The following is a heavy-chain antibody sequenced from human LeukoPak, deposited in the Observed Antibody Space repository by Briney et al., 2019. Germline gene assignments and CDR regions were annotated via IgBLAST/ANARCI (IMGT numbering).Heavy chain of an antibody. V-gene: IGHV3-53*01. CDR3: ARETVRGVFDY. CDR1: GFTVRSNY. CDR2: IYSGGST. D-gene: IGHD3-10*01. Sequence: QPGGSLRLSCAASGFTVRSNYMSWVRQAPGKGLEWVSVIYSGGSTYYADSVKGRFTISRDNSKNTLNLQMNSLRAEDTAVYYCARETVRGVFDYWGQGTLVTVSS. J-gene: IGHJ4*02.